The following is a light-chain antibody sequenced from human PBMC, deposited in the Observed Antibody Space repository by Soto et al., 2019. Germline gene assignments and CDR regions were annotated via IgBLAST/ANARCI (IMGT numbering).Light chain of an antibody. CDR1: NIESKS. CDR2: VDS. V-gene: IGLV3-21*02. Sequence: YELAQPPSVSVAPGQTARITCGGNNIESKSVHWYQQRPGQAPVLVIYVDSDRPSGIPDRFSASTSGNTAALTISRVEAGDEADYYCKVWDTISDHYVFGSGTKATVL. CDR3: KVWDTISDHYV. J-gene: IGLJ1*01.